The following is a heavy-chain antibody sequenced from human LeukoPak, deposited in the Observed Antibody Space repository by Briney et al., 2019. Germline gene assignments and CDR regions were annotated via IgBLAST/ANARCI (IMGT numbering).Heavy chain of an antibody. D-gene: IGHD3-9*01. CDR3: AGLPLRYFDWLAN. CDR1: GFTFSSYW. J-gene: IGHJ5*02. Sequence: PGGSLRLSCAASGFTFSSYWMHWVRQAPGKGLVWVSRINSDGSSTSYADSVKGRFTISRDNAKNTLYLQMNSLRAEDTAVYYCAGLPLRYFDWLANWGQGTLVTVSS. CDR2: INSDGSST. V-gene: IGHV3-74*01.